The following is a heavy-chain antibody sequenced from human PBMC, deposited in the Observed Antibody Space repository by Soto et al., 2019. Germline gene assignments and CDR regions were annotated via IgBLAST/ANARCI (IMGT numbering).Heavy chain of an antibody. CDR1: GFPFISYA. D-gene: IGHD3-16*01. V-gene: IGHV3-23*01. CDR2: ISGSGGRT. J-gene: IGHJ3*02. Sequence: EMQLLESGGGLVQPGGSWRLPCLPSGFPFISYAIAGAARPPGKGLEWVSGISGSGGRTYYADSVKGRFTISRDNSNNTLSLQMHILRVEDTAVYFCAKGGYYSLFDIWGQGTMVTVSA. CDR3: AKGGYYSLFDI.